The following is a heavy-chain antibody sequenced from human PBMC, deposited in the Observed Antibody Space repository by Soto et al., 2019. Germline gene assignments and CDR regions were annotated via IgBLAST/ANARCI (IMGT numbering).Heavy chain of an antibody. CDR1: GFTFSASA. D-gene: IGHD2-2*03. J-gene: IGHJ4*02. Sequence: EVQLLESGGGLVQPGGSLRLSCEASGFTFSASAMSWVRQAPRKGLEWVSTISDSGSTYYADSVKARFTISRDNSKNTLYLQMNSLRAEDTAAYHCAKVWGEDGYCTRTSCLYYFHHWGQGVLVTVSS. CDR3: AKVWGEDGYCTRTSCLYYFHH. CDR2: ISDSGST. V-gene: IGHV3-23*01.